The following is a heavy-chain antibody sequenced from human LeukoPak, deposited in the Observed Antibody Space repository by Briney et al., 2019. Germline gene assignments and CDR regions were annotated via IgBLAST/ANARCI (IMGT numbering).Heavy chain of an antibody. J-gene: IGHJ6*03. Sequence: SETLSLTCTVSGGSISSYYWSWIRQPAGKGLEWIGRIYTSGSTNYNPSLKSRVNMSVDTSKNQFSLKLSSVTAPDTAVYYCATDGHPRRPPNSSSWYPGHYYYYMDVWGKGTTVTVSS. CDR3: ATDGHPRRPPNSSSWYPGHYYYYMDV. CDR1: GGSISSYY. V-gene: IGHV4-4*07. D-gene: IGHD6-13*01. CDR2: IYTSGST.